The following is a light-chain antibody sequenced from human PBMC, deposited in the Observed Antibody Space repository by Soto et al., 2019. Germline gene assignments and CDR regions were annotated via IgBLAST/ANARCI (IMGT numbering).Light chain of an antibody. J-gene: IGKJ5*01. CDR2: GTF. CDR3: QQYYTNVA. CDR1: QSMTTK. Sequence: EIVMPQSPATLSVSPGEGVTLSCRASQSMTTKLAWYQQKPGQAPRLLIHGTFTRATGIPARFSGSGSGTEFTLTISSLQAEDVAVYYCQQYYTNVAFGQGTRLEIK. V-gene: IGKV3-15*01.